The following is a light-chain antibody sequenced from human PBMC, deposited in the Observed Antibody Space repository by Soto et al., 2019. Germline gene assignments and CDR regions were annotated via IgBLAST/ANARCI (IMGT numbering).Light chain of an antibody. CDR1: QSLSVN. CDR3: QHYLNWSYT. CDR2: GAS. Sequence: EIVLTQSPGTLSLSPGERATLSCRASQSLSVNSLAWYQQKPGQAPSLLVYGASTRATGIPARFSGSGSGTDFTLTISSLQSEDSAVYYCQHYLNWSYTFGQGTKLEIK. V-gene: IGKV3-15*01. J-gene: IGKJ2*01.